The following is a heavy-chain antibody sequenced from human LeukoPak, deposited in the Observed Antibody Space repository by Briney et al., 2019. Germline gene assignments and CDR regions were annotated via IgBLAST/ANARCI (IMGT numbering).Heavy chain of an antibody. CDR2: ISWNSGSI. V-gene: IGHV3-9*01. CDR3: ARGIAVDDAFDI. D-gene: IGHD6-19*01. CDR1: GFTFDDYA. Sequence: AGGSLRLSCAASGFTFDDYAMHWVRQAPGKGLEWVSGISWNSGSIGYADSVKGRFTISRDNAKNSLYLQMNSLRAKDTALYYCARGIAVDDAFDIWGQGTMVTVSS. J-gene: IGHJ3*02.